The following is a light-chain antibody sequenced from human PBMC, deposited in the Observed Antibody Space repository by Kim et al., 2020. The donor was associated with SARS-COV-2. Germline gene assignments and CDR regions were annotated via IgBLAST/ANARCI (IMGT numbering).Light chain of an antibody. CDR3: QSYDSGLSDSLV. CDR2: CNT. Sequence: VTISCTGSSSNIGAGFGVHWYQHLPGTAPKLLIYCNTNRPSGIPDRFSGSTSGTSASLAITGLQAEDEADYYCQSYDSGLSDSLVFGGGTQLTVL. V-gene: IGLV1-40*01. CDR1: SSNIGAGFG. J-gene: IGLJ2*01.